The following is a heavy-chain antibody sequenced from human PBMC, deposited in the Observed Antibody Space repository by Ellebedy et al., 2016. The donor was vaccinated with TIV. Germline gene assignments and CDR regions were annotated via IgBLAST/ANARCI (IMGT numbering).Heavy chain of an antibody. CDR3: ARGEFKHGSGNSYSGDLDY. V-gene: IGHV3-21*01. CDR1: GFTFTSYG. CDR2: IRGMNTYK. D-gene: IGHD3-10*01. J-gene: IGHJ4*02. Sequence: GESLKISCSASGFTFTSYGMHWVRQAPGKGLEWVTYIRGMNTYKYSEDSMQGRFTISKDNIKNVVYLQMNSLRAEDTAVYYCARGEFKHGSGNSYSGDLDYWGRGTLVTVSS.